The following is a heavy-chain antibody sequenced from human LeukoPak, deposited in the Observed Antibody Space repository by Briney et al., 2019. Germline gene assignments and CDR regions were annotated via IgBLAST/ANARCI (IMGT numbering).Heavy chain of an antibody. CDR1: GGSISSYY. CDR3: ASGPDYGDYLFDY. V-gene: IGHV4-59*08. J-gene: IGHJ4*02. D-gene: IGHD4-17*01. CDR2: IYYSGST. Sequence: SETLSLTCTVSGGSISSYYWSWIRQPPGKGLEWIGYIYYSGSTNYNPSLKSRVTISVDTSKNQFSLKLSSVTAADTAVYYCASGPDYGDYLFDYWGQRTLVTVSS.